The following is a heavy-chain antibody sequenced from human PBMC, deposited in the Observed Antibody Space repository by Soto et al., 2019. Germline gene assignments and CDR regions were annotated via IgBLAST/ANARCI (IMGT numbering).Heavy chain of an antibody. Sequence: EVQLVESGGGLVQPGGSLRLSCAGSALTASKNYMSWVRQPPGKGLEWVSVIYSGGTTYHADSVKDRFSISRDNSKSTLYLQMDNLRAGDTAVYYCARGGSGSDWDYYGMDVWGQGTTVTDSS. J-gene: IGHJ6*02. V-gene: IGHV3-66*01. D-gene: IGHD3-10*01. CDR3: ARGGSGSDWDYYGMDV. CDR2: IYSGGTT. CDR1: ALTASKNY.